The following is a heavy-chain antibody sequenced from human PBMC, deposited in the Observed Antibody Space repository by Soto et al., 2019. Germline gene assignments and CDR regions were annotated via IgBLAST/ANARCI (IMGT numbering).Heavy chain of an antibody. J-gene: IGHJ4*02. CDR3: ATQQFFDASGFSFDQ. D-gene: IGHD3-22*01. V-gene: IGHV3-15*01. Sequence: LRLSCVGSGISFTTAWMNWVRQAPGKGLEWVGRIKSKTDGETVDYAAPVRGRFIISRDDSKNTVYLSVSGLKTEDTAIYYCATQQFFDASGFSFDQWGQGNLVTVSS. CDR2: IKSKTDGETV. CDR1: GISFTTAW.